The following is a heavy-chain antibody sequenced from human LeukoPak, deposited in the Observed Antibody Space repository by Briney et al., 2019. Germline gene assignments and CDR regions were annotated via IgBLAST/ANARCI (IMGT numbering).Heavy chain of an antibody. D-gene: IGHD5-24*01. V-gene: IGHV1-2*02. CDR2: INPNSGGT. J-gene: IGHJ4*02. Sequence: GASVKVSCKASGYTVTSYYMQWVRQAPGQGLEWMGWINPNSGGTNYAQKFQGRVTMTRDTSISTAYMELSRLRSEDTAVYYCATDPYNWGQGTLVTVSS. CDR3: ATDPYN. CDR1: GYTVTSYY.